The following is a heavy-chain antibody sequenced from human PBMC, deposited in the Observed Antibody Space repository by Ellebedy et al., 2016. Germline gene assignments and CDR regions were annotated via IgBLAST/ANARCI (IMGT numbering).Heavy chain of an antibody. CDR2: IYYSGST. CDR3: ARGRAYGGEPLEH. Sequence: SETLSLXXTVSASSVSSGSYYWSWIRQPPGKGLEWIGYIYYSGSTNYNPSLKSRVTISVDTSKNQFSLKLSSVTAADTAVYYCARGRAYGGEPLEHWGQGTLVTVSS. V-gene: IGHV4-61*01. CDR1: ASSVSSGSYY. J-gene: IGHJ4*02. D-gene: IGHD2-21*01.